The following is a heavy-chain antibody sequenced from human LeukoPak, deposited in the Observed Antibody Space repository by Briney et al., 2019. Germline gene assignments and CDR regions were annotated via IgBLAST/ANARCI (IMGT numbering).Heavy chain of an antibody. CDR2: IRSDGTNK. J-gene: IGHJ3*02. CDR3: AKDHPPITIFGGAFDI. CDR1: GFIFSNYG. D-gene: IGHD3-3*01. Sequence: GGSLRLSCAASGFIFSNYGIHWVRQAPGKGLEWVAFIRSDGTNKFYADSVKGRFTITRDNSKNTLYLQMNSLRAEDTAVYYCAKDHPPITIFGGAFDIWGQGTMVTVSS. V-gene: IGHV3-30*02.